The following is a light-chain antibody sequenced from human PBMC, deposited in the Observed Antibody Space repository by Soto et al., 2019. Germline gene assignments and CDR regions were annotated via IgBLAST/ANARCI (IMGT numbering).Light chain of an antibody. J-gene: IGKJ4*01. CDR1: QGISTY. V-gene: IGKV1-8*01. Sequence: AILLTQSPASFSASPGDRATLTCRASQGISTYLAWYQHKPGKAPRLLIYAASTLQTGVPSRFSGSGSGTDFTLTISCLQSEDFATYYCQQYYSYPITFGGGTKVEIK. CDR2: AAS. CDR3: QQYYSYPIT.